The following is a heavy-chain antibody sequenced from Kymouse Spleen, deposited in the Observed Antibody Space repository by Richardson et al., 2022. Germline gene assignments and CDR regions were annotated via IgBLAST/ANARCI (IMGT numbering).Heavy chain of an antibody. J-gene: IGHJ4*02. CDR1: GFTFSSYG. CDR2: IWYDGSNK. CDR3: ARDRGSGSYSGWDY. V-gene: IGHV3-33*01. D-gene: IGHD1-26*01. Sequence: QVQLVESGGGVVQPGRSLRLSCAASGFTFSSYGMHWVRQAPGKGLEWVAVIWYDGSNKYYADSVKGRFTISRDNSKNTLYLQMNSLRAEDTAVYYCARDRGSGSYSGWDYWGQGTLVTVSS.